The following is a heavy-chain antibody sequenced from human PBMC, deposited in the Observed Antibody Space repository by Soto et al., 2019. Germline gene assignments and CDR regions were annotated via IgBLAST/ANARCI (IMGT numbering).Heavy chain of an antibody. J-gene: IGHJ4*02. CDR2: INSDGSST. D-gene: IGHD3-22*01. CDR1: EFTFSSYW. V-gene: IGHV3-74*01. Sequence: GGSLRLSCAASEFTFSSYWMHWVRQAPGKGLVWVSRINSDGSSTSYADSVKGRFTISRDNAKNTLYLQMNSLRAEDTAVYYCARESESSGYYGYWGQGTLVTVSS. CDR3: ARESESSGYYGY.